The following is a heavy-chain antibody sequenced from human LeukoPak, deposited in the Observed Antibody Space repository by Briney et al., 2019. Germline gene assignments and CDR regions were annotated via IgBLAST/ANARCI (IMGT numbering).Heavy chain of an antibody. Sequence: SETLSLTCAVYGGSFSGYYWSWIRQPPGKGLEWIGEINNSGSTNYNPSLKSRVTISVDTSKNQFSLKLSSVTAADTAVYYCARLVHRVWFGESGFDPWGQGTLVTVSS. CDR1: GGSFSGYY. V-gene: IGHV4-34*01. CDR3: ARLVHRVWFGESGFDP. D-gene: IGHD3-10*01. CDR2: INNSGST. J-gene: IGHJ5*02.